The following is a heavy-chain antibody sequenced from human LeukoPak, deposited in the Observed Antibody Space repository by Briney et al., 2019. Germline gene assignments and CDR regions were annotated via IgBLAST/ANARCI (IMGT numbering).Heavy chain of an antibody. CDR1: GFTFSSYG. Sequence: GGSLRLSCAASGFTFSSYGMSWVRQAPGKGLEWVSAISGSGGSTYYADSVKGRFTISRDNSKNTLYLQMNSLRAEDTAVYYCATQGVHYSLDYWGQGTLVTVSS. D-gene: IGHD1-1*01. J-gene: IGHJ4*02. CDR2: ISGSGGST. CDR3: ATQGVHYSLDY. V-gene: IGHV3-23*01.